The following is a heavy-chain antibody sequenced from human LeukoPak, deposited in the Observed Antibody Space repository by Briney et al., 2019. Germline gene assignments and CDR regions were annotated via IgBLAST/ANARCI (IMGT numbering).Heavy chain of an antibody. D-gene: IGHD5-18*01. V-gene: IGHV4-59*01. CDR1: GGSISSYY. J-gene: IGHJ6*02. CDR2: IYYSGST. CDR3: ARDRYSYGYYHYGMDV. Sequence: PSETLSLTCTVSGGSISSYYWSWVRQPPGKGLEWIGYIYYSGSTNYNPSLKSRVTISVDTSKNQFSLKLSSVTAADTAVYYCARDRYSYGYYHYGMDVWGQGTTVTVSS.